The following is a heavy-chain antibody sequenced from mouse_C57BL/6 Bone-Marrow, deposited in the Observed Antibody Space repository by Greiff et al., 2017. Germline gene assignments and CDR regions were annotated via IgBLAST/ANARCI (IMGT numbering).Heavy chain of an antibody. Sequence: QVQLQQSGAELARPGASVKMSCKASGYTFTSYWMHWVKQRPGQGLEWIGYINPSSGYTKYNQKFKDKATFTADKSSSTAYMQMSSLTYEDSAVYYCARSGLRRRRYYFDYWGQGTTLTVSA. D-gene: IGHD2-4*01. CDR1: GYTFTSYW. CDR3: ARSGLRRRRYYFDY. V-gene: IGHV1-7*01. J-gene: IGHJ2*01. CDR2: INPSSGYT.